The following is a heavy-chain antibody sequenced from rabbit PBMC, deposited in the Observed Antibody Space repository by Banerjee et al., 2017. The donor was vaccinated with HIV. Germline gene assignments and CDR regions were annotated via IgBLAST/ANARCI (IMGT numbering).Heavy chain of an antibody. CDR3: ARSFGTSGVNADTASLDL. J-gene: IGHJ6*01. D-gene: IGHD1-1*01. CDR2: IDAGSSGST. CDR1: GFSFSSGHW. V-gene: IGHV1S45*01. Sequence: QEQLVESGRGLVQPGASLTLTCTASGFSFSSGHWICWVRQAPGKGLEWIACIDAGSSGSTYYASWAKGRFTVSKTSSTTVTLQMTSLTAADTATYFCARSFGTSGVNADTASLDLRGPGTLVTVS.